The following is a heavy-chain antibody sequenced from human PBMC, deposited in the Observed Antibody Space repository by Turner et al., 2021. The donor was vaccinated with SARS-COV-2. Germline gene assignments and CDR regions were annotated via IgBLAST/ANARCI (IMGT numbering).Heavy chain of an antibody. D-gene: IGHD6-19*01. CDR2: ISAYNDNT. CDR1: RCTFTSSG. V-gene: IGHV1-18*01. J-gene: IGHJ4*02. CDR3: ARAWEEGTVVAGTIDY. Sequence: VQLVQSGAEVMKPGASVMVSCKASRCTFTSSGISWVRQAPGQGLEWMGWISAYNDNTNYAQKVQGRVTMTTDTAKSKAYMELKSLRADDTAVHYCARAWEEGTVVAGTIDYWGQGTLVTVSS.